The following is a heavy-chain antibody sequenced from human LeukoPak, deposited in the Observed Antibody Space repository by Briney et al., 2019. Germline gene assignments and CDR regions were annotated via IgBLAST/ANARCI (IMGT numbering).Heavy chain of an antibody. CDR3: ARDLYHLTYYYDSSGYYYIDY. D-gene: IGHD3-22*01. Sequence: ASVKVSCKASGYTFTSYGISWVRQAPGQELEWMGWISAYNGNTNYAQKLQGRVTMTTDTSTSTAYMELRSLRSDDTAVYYCARDLYHLTYYYDSSGYYYIDYWGQGTLVTVSS. CDR2: ISAYNGNT. V-gene: IGHV1-18*01. J-gene: IGHJ4*02. CDR1: GYTFTSYG.